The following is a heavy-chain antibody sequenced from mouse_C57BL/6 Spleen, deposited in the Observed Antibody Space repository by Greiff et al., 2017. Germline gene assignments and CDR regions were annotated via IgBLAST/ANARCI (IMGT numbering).Heavy chain of an antibody. J-gene: IGHJ4*01. V-gene: IGHV5-17*01. D-gene: IGHD1-1*01. CDR2: ISSGSSTI. CDR3: ASVATLVDYYALDY. Sequence: EVHLVESGGGLVKPGGSLKLSCAASGFTFSDYGMHWVRQAPEQGLEWVAYISSGSSTIYYADTVKGRSPISRDNPKNTLLLQMTSLRSEDTAIYYCASVATLVDYYALDYWGQGTSVTVSA. CDR1: GFTFSDYG.